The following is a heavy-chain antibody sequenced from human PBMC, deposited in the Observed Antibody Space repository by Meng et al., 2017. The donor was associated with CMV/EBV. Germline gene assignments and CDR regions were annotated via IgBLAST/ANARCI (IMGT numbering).Heavy chain of an antibody. CDR3: ARSPTFTYCGGDCYLAYFDY. CDR1: GYSFTSYW. CDR2: IYPGDSDT. J-gene: IGHJ4*02. D-gene: IGHD2-21*01. V-gene: IGHV5-51*01. Sequence: KVSCKGSGYSFTSYWIGWVRQMPGKDLEWMGIIYPGDSDTRYSPSFQGQVTISADKSISTAYLQWSSLKASDTAMYYCARSPTFTYCGGDCYLAYFDYWGQGTLVTVSS.